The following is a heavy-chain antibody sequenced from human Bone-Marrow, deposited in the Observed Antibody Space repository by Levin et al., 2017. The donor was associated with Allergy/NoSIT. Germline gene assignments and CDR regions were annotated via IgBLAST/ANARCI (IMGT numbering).Heavy chain of an antibody. CDR3: AKDYHCGGSGCYGGVVG. V-gene: IGHV3-23*01. CDR1: GFTFSSHA. J-gene: IGHJ6*04. Sequence: PGGSLRLSCAASGFTFSSHAMTWVRQAPGKGLEWVSAISDSGTGTYFADSVKGRFTISRDNSKNTLFLQMNSLRAEDTAVYYCAKDYHCGGSGCYGGVVGWGKGTTVIVSS. CDR2: ISDSGTGT. D-gene: IGHD2-15*01.